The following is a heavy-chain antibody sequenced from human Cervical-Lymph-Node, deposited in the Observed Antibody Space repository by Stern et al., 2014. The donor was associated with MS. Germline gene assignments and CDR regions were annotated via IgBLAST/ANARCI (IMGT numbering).Heavy chain of an antibody. D-gene: IGHD2-2*01. CDR3: ASAHPATRRGYKGMNV. Sequence: QVQLGQSGSEVRKPGSSVNVTCKASGGTFRNFAVNWVRQAPGQGLEWVGGIIPVFGTPTYAQKFQGRVTIISDESTNTVYVELSGLTTDDTATYFCASAHPATRRGYKGMNVWGQGTTIAVSS. CDR1: GGTFRNFA. J-gene: IGHJ6*02. CDR2: IIPVFGTP. V-gene: IGHV1-69*01.